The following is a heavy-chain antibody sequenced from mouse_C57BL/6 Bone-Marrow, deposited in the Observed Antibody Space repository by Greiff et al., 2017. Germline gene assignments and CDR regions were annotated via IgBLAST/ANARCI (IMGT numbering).Heavy chain of an antibody. V-gene: IGHV1-54*01. CDR3: AKNTYGSSSYAMDY. Sequence: VQLQQSGAELVRPGTSVKVSCKASGYAFTNYLIEWVKQRPGQGLEWIGVINPGSGGTNYNEKFKGKATLTADKSSSTAYMQLSSLTSEDSAVYFCAKNTYGSSSYAMDYWGQGTSVTVSS. D-gene: IGHD1-1*01. CDR1: GYAFTNYL. J-gene: IGHJ4*01. CDR2: INPGSGGT.